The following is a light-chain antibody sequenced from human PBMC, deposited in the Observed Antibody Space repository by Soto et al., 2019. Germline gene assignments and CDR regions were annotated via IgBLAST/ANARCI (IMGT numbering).Light chain of an antibody. CDR3: CSYAGKSTYTRV. CDR2: DVN. J-gene: IGLJ3*02. V-gene: IGLV2-11*01. CDR1: SSDVGGYDY. Sequence: QSALTQPRSVSGSPGRSVTISCTGTSSDVGGYDYVSWYQQHPGKAPKLLIYDVNKRPSGVPDRFSGSKSGNTASLTVSGVQAEDEADYFCCSYAGKSTYTRVLGGGTKVTVL.